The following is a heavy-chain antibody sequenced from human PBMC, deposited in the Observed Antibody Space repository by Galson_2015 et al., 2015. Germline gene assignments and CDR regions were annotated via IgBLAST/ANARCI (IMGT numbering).Heavy chain of an antibody. CDR2: MDPNSGYT. J-gene: IGHJ5*02. Sequence: SVKVSCKASGYTFTTYDINWVRQATGQGLEWMGYMDPNSGYTVYAQKFQGRVTMTRDTSINTAYMELSSLRSEDTALYFCTRVPRQVEAAWGQGTLVTVSS. CDR1: GYTFTTYD. CDR3: TRVPRQVEAA. D-gene: IGHD2-15*01. V-gene: IGHV1-8*01.